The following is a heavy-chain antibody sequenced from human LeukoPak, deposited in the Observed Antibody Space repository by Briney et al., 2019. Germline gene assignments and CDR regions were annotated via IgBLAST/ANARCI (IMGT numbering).Heavy chain of an antibody. V-gene: IGHV3-7*01. CDR3: ARDHAYRADY. J-gene: IGHJ4*02. Sequence: GGSLGLSCAASGFTFSNDWMCWVRQAPGKGLEWVANINQDESRKYYADSVKGRFTISRDNAKNSLYLQMSSLTAEDTAIYYCARDHAYRADYWGQGTLVTVSS. CDR2: INQDESRK. CDR1: GFTFSNDW. D-gene: IGHD2-2*01.